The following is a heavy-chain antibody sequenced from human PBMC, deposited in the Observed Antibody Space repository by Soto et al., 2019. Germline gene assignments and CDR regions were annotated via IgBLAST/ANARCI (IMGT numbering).Heavy chain of an antibody. CDR3: ARRSDTIFGVVPLHNNWFDP. Sequence: PSETLSLTCAVYGGSFSGYYWSWIRQPPGKGLEWIGEINHSGSTNYNPSLKSRVTISVDTSKNQFSLKLSSVTAADTAVYYCARRSDTIFGVVPLHNNWFDPWGQGTLVTSPQ. V-gene: IGHV4-34*01. D-gene: IGHD3-3*01. CDR2: INHSGST. J-gene: IGHJ5*02. CDR1: GGSFSGYY.